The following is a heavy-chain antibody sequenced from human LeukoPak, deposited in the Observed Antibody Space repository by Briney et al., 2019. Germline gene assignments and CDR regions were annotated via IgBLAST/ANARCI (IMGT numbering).Heavy chain of an antibody. J-gene: IGHJ3*02. D-gene: IGHD3-10*01. Sequence: GESLKISCKGSGDSFTSYWSGWGRQMPGKGLEWRGIIYPGDSDTRYSPSFQGQVTISADKSISNAYLQWSSLKASGTAMYYCASPYYYGSGTLGAFDIWGQGTMVTVSS. CDR3: ASPYYYGSGTLGAFDI. CDR1: GDSFTSYW. CDR2: IYPGDSDT. V-gene: IGHV5-51*01.